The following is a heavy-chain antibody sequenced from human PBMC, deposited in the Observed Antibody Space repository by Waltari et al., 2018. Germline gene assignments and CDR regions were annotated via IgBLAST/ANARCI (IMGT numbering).Heavy chain of an antibody. Sequence: QVQLQQWGAGLLKPSETLSLTCAVYGGSFSGYYWSWIRQPPGKGLEWIGEINHSGSTNYNPSLKSRVTISVDTSKNQFSLKLSSVTAADTAVYYCARRSSWYGRGGWFDPWGQGTLVTVSS. D-gene: IGHD6-13*01. CDR2: INHSGST. CDR1: GGSFSGYY. CDR3: ARRSSWYGRGGWFDP. V-gene: IGHV4-34*01. J-gene: IGHJ5*02.